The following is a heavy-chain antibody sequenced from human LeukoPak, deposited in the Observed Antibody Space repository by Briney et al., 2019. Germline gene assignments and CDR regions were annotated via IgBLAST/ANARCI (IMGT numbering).Heavy chain of an antibody. CDR1: GGTFNSSA. D-gene: IGHD3-9*01. V-gene: IGHV1-69*04. Sequence: SVKVSCRTSGGTFNSSAISWVRQAPGQGLEWMGTIIPLLGIPNYAQKFQARVTITADTSTSTAYMELSSLRSEDTAVYYCAREGYFDPLVLGDFNHWGQGTLVTVPS. CDR3: AREGYFDPLVLGDFNH. J-gene: IGHJ4*02. CDR2: IIPLLGIP.